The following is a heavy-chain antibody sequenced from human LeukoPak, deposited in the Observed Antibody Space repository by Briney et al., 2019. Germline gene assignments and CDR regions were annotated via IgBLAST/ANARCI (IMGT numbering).Heavy chain of an antibody. Sequence: GGSLRLSCAASGFTFSSYGMSWVRQAPGKGLEWVGFIASETYGGTAEYAASVKGRFTISRDDSKSIAYLQMNSLKTEDTAVYYCTRDQTPYYWGQGTLVTVSS. CDR3: TRDQTPYY. V-gene: IGHV3-49*04. CDR2: IASETYGGTA. J-gene: IGHJ4*02. CDR1: GFTFSSYG.